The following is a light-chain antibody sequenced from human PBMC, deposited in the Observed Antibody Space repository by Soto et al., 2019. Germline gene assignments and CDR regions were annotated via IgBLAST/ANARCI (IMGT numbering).Light chain of an antibody. CDR1: QGISSA. CDR2: DAS. J-gene: IGKJ4*01. Sequence: AIQLTQSPSSLSASVGDRVTITCRASQGISSALAWYQQKPGKAPKLLIYDASSLESGVPSRFSGSGSGTDFSLTISSLQSEDFANYYCQQFNSYPLLTFGGGTKVEIK. CDR3: QQFNSYPLLT. V-gene: IGKV1-13*02.